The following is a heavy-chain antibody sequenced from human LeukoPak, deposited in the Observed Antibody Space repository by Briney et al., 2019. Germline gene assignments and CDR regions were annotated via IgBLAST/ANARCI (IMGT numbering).Heavy chain of an antibody. V-gene: IGHV1-2*02. CDR3: ARDVVVVVCASRSNFYFYTDV. D-gene: IGHD2-15*01. CDR1: GYTFTGYY. CDR2: INPNNGAT. J-gene: IGHJ6*03. Sequence: ASVKVSCKASGYTFTGYYIHWVRQAPGQRLEWMGWINPNNGATNYAQKFQGRITMTRDTSITTAYMELSSLRSGDTAIYYCARDVVVVVCASRSNFYFYTDVWGKGTTVTVSS.